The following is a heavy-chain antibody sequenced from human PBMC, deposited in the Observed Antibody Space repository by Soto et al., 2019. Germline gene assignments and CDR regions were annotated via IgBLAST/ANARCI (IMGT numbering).Heavy chain of an antibody. D-gene: IGHD2-15*01. J-gene: IGHJ5*02. Sequence: QVPLVQSGAEVKKPGSSVKVSCKASGGTFSSYAISWVRQAPGQGLEWMGGIIPIFGTANYAQKFQGRVTITADESTSTAYMELSRLRSEDTAVYYCARVNAVFVYCGSGGSWGWFDPWGQGSLVTVSS. CDR1: GGTFSSYA. CDR2: IIPIFGTA. V-gene: IGHV1-69*01. CDR3: ARVNAVFVYCGSGGSWGWFDP.